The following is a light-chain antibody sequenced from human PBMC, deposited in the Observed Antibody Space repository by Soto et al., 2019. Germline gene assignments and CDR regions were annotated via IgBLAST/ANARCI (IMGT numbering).Light chain of an antibody. V-gene: IGKV3-15*01. CDR1: QSISSN. J-gene: IGKJ4*01. Sequence: EIVMTQSPATVSVSPGERATLCCRASQSISSNLVWYQQKPGQAPRLLIYVASTRATGIPARFSGSGSGTEFTLTISSLQSEDFAVYYCQQYNNWPRTFGGGTKVEIK. CDR3: QQYNNWPRT. CDR2: VAS.